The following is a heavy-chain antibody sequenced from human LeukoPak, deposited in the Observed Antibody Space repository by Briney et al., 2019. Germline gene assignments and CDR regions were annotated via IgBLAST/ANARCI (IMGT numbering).Heavy chain of an antibody. V-gene: IGHV3-21*05. J-gene: IGHJ4*02. D-gene: IGHD1-1*01. CDR1: GFRFSIYA. CDR3: ERDWNPPQLIDY. Sequence: GGSLRLCCAASGFRFSIYAMNWVRQAPGKGLEWISYIDSGATDILYADSVKGRFTISRDDAKNSLFLQMTSLRAGDTAVYYWERDWNPPQLIDYWGQGTQVTVSA. CDR2: IDSGATDI.